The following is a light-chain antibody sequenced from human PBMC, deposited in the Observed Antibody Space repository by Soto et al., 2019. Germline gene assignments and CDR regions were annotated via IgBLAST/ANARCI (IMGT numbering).Light chain of an antibody. Sequence: IQMTQSPSTLSASVGYRVTITCLASQSISSWLAWYQQKPGKAPKLLIYDASSLESGVPSRFSGSGSGTDFTLTSSSLQPEDFATYYCQHGYSTPLTFGGGTKVDIK. V-gene: IGKV1-5*01. CDR2: DAS. J-gene: IGKJ4*01. CDR1: QSISSW. CDR3: QHGYSTPLT.